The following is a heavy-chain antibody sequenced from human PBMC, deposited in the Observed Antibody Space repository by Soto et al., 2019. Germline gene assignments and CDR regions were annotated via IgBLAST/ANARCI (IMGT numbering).Heavy chain of an antibody. Sequence: QVQLVQSGAEVKKPGASVKISCKASGYTFTCYAMHWVRQAPGQRLEWMGWINAAKGDTKYSQKFQGRVTITRDTSASTAYMELSSLRSEDTAVYYCARGTCSGSSCYSFHFDYWGQGTLVTVSS. D-gene: IGHD2-15*01. J-gene: IGHJ4*02. CDR2: INAAKGDT. V-gene: IGHV1-3*01. CDR3: ARGTCSGSSCYSFHFDY. CDR1: GYTFTCYA.